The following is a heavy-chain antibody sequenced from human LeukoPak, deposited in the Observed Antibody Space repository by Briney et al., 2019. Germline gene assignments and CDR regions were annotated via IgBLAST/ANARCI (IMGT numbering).Heavy chain of an antibody. V-gene: IGHV4-39*01. J-gene: IGHJ5*02. Sequence: SETLSLTCTVSGDSIISSNYYWVWIRQPPGKGLEWIGTIYYSGSTFYSPSLKSRITISVDTSKNQFSLKLSSVTAADTAVYYCARLLVPGWFDPWDQGTLVTVSS. CDR2: IYYSGST. CDR3: ARLLVPGWFDP. CDR1: GDSIISSNYY. D-gene: IGHD2-2*01.